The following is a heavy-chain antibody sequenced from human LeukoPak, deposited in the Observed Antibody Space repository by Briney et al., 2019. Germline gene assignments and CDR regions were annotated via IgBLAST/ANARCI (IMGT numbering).Heavy chain of an antibody. CDR1: GFTFSSYG. Sequence: PGRSLRLSCAASGFTFSSYGMHWVRQAPGKGLEWVSGISWNSGSIGYADSVKGRFTISRDNAKNSLYLQMNSLRAEDTALYYCAKAANSGWYDGWFSYYFDYWGQGTLVTVSS. J-gene: IGHJ4*02. CDR3: AKAANSGWYDGWFSYYFDY. V-gene: IGHV3-9*01. D-gene: IGHD6-19*01. CDR2: ISWNSGSI.